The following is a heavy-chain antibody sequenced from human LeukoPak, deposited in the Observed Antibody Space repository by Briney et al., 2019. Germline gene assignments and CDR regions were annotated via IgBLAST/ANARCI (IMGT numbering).Heavy chain of an antibody. Sequence: EGSLRLSCAASGFTFSYYAMSWVRQAPGKGLEWVSAISGSGGSTYYADSVKGRFTISRDNSKNTLYLQMNSLRAEDTAVYYCAKETGSDYYYYMDVWGKGTTVTVSS. D-gene: IGHD6-6*01. CDR3: AKETGSDYYYYMDV. V-gene: IGHV3-23*01. CDR1: GFTFSYYA. J-gene: IGHJ6*03. CDR2: ISGSGGST.